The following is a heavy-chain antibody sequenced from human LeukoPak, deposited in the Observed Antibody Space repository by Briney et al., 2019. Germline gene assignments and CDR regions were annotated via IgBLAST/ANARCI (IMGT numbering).Heavy chain of an antibody. CDR1: GFTFSSYA. Sequence: GGSLRLSCAASGFTFSSYAMSWVRQAPGKGLEWVAVISYDGSNKYYADSVKGRFTISRDNSKNTLYLQMNSLRAEDTAVYYCAKGLGSCSSGCPTYYYYGMDVWGQGTTVTVSS. CDR2: ISYDGSNK. J-gene: IGHJ6*02. CDR3: AKGLGSCSSGCPTYYYYGMDV. V-gene: IGHV3-30*18. D-gene: IGHD6-19*01.